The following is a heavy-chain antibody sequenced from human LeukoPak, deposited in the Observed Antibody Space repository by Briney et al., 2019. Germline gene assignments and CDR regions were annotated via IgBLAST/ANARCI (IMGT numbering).Heavy chain of an antibody. CDR1: GGTFSSYA. CDR3: ASADMPLYDSSGYSWFDP. Sequence: ASAKVSCKASGGTFSSYAISWVRQAPGQGLEWMGGIIPIFGTANYAQKFQGRVTITADKSTSTAYMELSSLRSEDTAVSYCASADMPLYDSSGYSWFDPWGQGTLVTVSS. J-gene: IGHJ5*02. D-gene: IGHD3-22*01. CDR2: IIPIFGTA. V-gene: IGHV1-69*06.